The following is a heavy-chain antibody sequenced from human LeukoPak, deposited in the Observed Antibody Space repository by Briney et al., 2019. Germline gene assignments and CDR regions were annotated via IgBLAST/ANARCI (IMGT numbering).Heavy chain of an antibody. CDR3: VRSRPYDTTGYNPTYYFDS. V-gene: IGHV4-59*01. CDR1: GGSIIGSY. Sequence: SETLSLTCTVSGGSIIGSYWTWIRQSPGKGLEWIGYVYNTVDVNYSPSFQSRVTISVDMFKNYFSLSLNSVTAADTAIYYCVRSRPYDTTGYNPTYYFDSWGQGALVTVSS. CDR2: VYNTVDV. J-gene: IGHJ4*02. D-gene: IGHD3-22*01.